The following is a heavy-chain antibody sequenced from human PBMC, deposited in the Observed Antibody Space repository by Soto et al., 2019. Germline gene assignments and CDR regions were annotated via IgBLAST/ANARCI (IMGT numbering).Heavy chain of an antibody. CDR1: GYTFTSYA. CDR2: INAGNGNT. Sequence: ASVKVSCKASGYTFTSYAMHWVRQAPGQRLEWMGWINAGNGNTKYSQKFQGRVTMTRDTSTSTAYMELRSLRSDDTAVYYCARDCYYYDSSGYSPPFDYWGQGTLVTVSS. D-gene: IGHD3-22*01. CDR3: ARDCYYYDSSGYSPPFDY. J-gene: IGHJ4*02. V-gene: IGHV1-3*01.